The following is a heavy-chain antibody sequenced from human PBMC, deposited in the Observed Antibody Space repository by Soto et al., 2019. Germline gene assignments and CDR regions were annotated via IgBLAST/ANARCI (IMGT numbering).Heavy chain of an antibody. CDR1: GFTFSSYW. Sequence: EVQLVESGGGLVQPGGSLRLSCAASGFTFSSYWMHWVRQAPGKGLVWVSRINSDGSGTSYADSVKGRFTISRDNAKNTLYLQMNSLRAEDTAVYYCAGPAMVRVGAFDIGGQGTMVTVSS. V-gene: IGHV3-74*01. D-gene: IGHD5-18*01. J-gene: IGHJ3*02. CDR2: INSDGSGT. CDR3: AGPAMVRVGAFDI.